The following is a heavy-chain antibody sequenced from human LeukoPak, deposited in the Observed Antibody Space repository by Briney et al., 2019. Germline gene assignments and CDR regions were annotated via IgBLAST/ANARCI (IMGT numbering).Heavy chain of an antibody. V-gene: IGHV1-2*02. CDR2: INPNSGGT. Sequence: ALVKVSCKASGYTFTGYYVHWGRQAPGQGLEWMGWINPNSGGTNYAQKFQGRVTMTRDTSISTAYMELSRLRSDDTAVYYCARVGQLVPAFDYWGQGTLVTVSS. CDR3: ARVGQLVPAFDY. D-gene: IGHD6-6*01. J-gene: IGHJ4*02. CDR1: GYTFTGYY.